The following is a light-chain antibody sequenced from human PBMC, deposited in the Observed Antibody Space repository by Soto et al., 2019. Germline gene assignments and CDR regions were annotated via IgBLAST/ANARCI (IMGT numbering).Light chain of an antibody. J-gene: IGKJ2*01. CDR3: QQSCNKPYT. CDR2: AAS. CDR1: QSMSNS. Sequence: DIQMTQSPSSLSASVRDRVTITCRASQSMSNSLNWYQQKPGKAPNLLIYAASSLQGEVPSRFKGTGSETDYTLISSRPQPEDVATDYCQQSCNKPYTLGQGTRQEIK. V-gene: IGKV1-39*01.